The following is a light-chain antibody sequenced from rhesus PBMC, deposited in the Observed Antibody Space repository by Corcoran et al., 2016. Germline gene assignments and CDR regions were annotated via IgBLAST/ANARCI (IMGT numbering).Light chain of an antibody. CDR3: GQGTDVPYT. CDR2: QVS. J-gene: IGKJ2*01. Sequence: DVVMTQSPLSLPVTPGQPASISCRSSQSLVHSNGRTYLSWLHQKSGQPPSRLIYQVSNRDSGVPDRFSGSGAGTDFTLKINRVEAEDVGIYYCGQGTDVPYTFGQGTKVEIK. V-gene: IGKV2S8*01. CDR1: QSLVHSNGRTY.